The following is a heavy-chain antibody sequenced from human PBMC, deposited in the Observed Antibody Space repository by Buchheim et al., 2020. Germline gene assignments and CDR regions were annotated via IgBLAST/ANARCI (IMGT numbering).Heavy chain of an antibody. CDR3: ARGRYNTGWYPDYFDY. CDR1: GFTFSSYA. CDR2: ISGSGGST. V-gene: IGHV3-23*01. Sequence: EVQLLESGGGLVQPGGSLRLSCAASGFTFSSYAMSWVRQAPGKGLEWVSAISGSGGSTYYADSVDGRFTISRDNSKDMLYLQMNSLRVDDTAVYYCARGRYNTGWYPDYFDYWGQGTL. J-gene: IGHJ4*02. D-gene: IGHD6-19*01.